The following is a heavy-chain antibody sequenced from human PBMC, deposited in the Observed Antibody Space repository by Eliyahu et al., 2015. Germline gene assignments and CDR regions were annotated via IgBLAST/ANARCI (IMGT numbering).Heavy chain of an antibody. CDR2: INHSGST. V-gene: IGHV4-34*01. J-gene: IGHJ4*02. Sequence: QVQLQQWGAGLLKPSETLSLTCAVYGGSFXGYYWXWIRQPXGKGLEWIGEINHSGSTNYNPSLKSRVTISVDTSKNQFSLKLSSVTAADTAVYYCARLAYSXWYSYFDYWGQGTLVTVSS. D-gene: IGHD6-13*01. CDR1: GGSFXGYY. CDR3: ARLAYSXWYSYFDY.